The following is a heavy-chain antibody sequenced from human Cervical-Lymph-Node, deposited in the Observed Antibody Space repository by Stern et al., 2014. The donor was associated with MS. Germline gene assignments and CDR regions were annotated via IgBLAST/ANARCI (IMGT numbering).Heavy chain of an antibody. Sequence: QVQLQESGPGLVKPSQTLSLTCTVSGASISSGGFYWSWLRQLPGKGLESIGYIYYSWITYSNPSIKSRITISVDSSKNQFSLNLRSVTAADTAVYYCARDASGYNWFDPWGQGTLVTVSS. D-gene: IGHD6-25*01. CDR3: ARDASGYNWFDP. CDR1: GASISSGGFY. J-gene: IGHJ5*02. V-gene: IGHV4-31*03. CDR2: IYYSWIT.